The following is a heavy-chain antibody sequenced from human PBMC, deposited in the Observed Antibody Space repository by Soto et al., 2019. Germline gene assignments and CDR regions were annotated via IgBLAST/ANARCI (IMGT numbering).Heavy chain of an antibody. CDR2: ISWNSGSI. CDR1: VFTFDDYA. Sequence: SLRLSCAASVFTFDDYAMHWVRQAPGKGLEWVSGISWNSGSIGYADSVKGRFTLSRDNAKNSLYLQMNSLRVEDTALYYCAKDKGSFGFDYWGQGTLVTVSS. J-gene: IGHJ4*02. D-gene: IGHD5-18*01. CDR3: AKDKGSFGFDY. V-gene: IGHV3-9*01.